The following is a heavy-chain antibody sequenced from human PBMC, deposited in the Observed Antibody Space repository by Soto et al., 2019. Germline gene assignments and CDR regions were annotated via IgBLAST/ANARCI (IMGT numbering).Heavy chain of an antibody. Sequence: EAQLVQSGGDLVQPGGSLRLSCAASGFTFSSYEMVWVRQAPGKGLEWVSTLYYGGTMSYADSVKGRFTISRDDSKNTLYLQMNSLRAEDTAVYYCSRDSGDHSPSGTWGDVWGQGTTVTVSS. CDR1: GFTFSSYE. D-gene: IGHD3-10*01. CDR2: LYYGGTM. V-gene: IGHV3-53*01. CDR3: SRDSGDHSPSGTWGDV. J-gene: IGHJ6*02.